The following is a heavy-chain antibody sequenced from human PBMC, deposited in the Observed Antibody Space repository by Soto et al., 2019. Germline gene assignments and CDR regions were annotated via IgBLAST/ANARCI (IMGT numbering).Heavy chain of an antibody. CDR2: IYYSGST. J-gene: IGHJ4*02. V-gene: IGHV4-39*01. CDR3: TRHEGGAAADRPLDY. Sequence: QLRLQESGPGLVKSSETLSLTCTVSGGSVRSSTYYWGWIRQSPGKGLEWIGSIYYSGSTHNNPSLKSRVTMSVDTYTNQFSLKLMSATAADTAISYCTRHEGGAAADRPLDYWGQGTLVTVSS. D-gene: IGHD6-13*01. CDR1: GGSVRSSTYY.